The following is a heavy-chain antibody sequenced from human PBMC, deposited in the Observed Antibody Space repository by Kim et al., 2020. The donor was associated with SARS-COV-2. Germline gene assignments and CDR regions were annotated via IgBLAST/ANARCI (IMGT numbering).Heavy chain of an antibody. J-gene: IGHJ4*02. V-gene: IGHV3-23*01. CDR3: AKDRSVSLTLFDY. Sequence: YDEHGNGRYTIARDHSKNTRYLQMNSLKAEDTAVYYCAKDRSVSLTLFDYWGQGTLVTVSS. D-gene: IGHD6-6*01.